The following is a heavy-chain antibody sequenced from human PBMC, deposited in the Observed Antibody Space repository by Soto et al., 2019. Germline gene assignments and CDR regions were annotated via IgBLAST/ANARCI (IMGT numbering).Heavy chain of an antibody. V-gene: IGHV3-7*01. CDR1: GFTFSSYW. Sequence: EVQLVESGGGLVQPGGSLRVSCAASGFTFSSYWMSWVRQAPGKGLEWVANIKQDGSEKFYVDSVKGRFTISRDNAKNSLYLQMNSLRAEDTAVYYCARGTGAAVAADYWGQGTLVTVSS. J-gene: IGHJ4*02. CDR3: ARGTGAAVAADY. CDR2: IKQDGSEK. D-gene: IGHD6-19*01.